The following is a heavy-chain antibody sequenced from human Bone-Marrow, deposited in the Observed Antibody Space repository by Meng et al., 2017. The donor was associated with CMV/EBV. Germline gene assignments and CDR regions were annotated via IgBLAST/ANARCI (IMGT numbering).Heavy chain of an antibody. D-gene: IGHD3-3*01. CDR1: GGTFSSYA. Sequence: ASVKVSCQASGGTFSSYAISWVRQAPGQGLEWMGWINPNSGGTNYAQKFQGRVTMNRDTSISTAYMELSRLRSDDTAVYYCARNRRTIFGVVMRDYLYYYGMDVWGQGTTVTVSS. V-gene: IGHV1-2*02. CDR2: INPNSGGT. J-gene: IGHJ6*01. CDR3: ARNRRTIFGVVMRDYLYYYGMDV.